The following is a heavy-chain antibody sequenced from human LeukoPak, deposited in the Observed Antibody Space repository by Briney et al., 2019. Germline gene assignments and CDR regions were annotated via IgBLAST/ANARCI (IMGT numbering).Heavy chain of an antibody. CDR2: ISPNSGDT. CDR3: AKGTGRAFDI. J-gene: IGHJ3*02. D-gene: IGHD1-14*01. V-gene: IGHV1-2*04. CDR1: GYTFTAYY. Sequence: ASVKVSCKASGYTFTAYYMHWVRQAPGQGLEWMGWISPNSGDTNYAHKFQDWVTMTRDTSISTAYMELRRLKSDDTAVYYCAKGTGRAFDIWGQGTMVTVSS.